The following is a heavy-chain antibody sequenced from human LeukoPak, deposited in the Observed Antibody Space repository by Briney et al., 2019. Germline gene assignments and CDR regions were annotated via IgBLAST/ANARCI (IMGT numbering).Heavy chain of an antibody. CDR1: GFTFSSYS. Sequence: GGSLRLSCAASGFTFSSYSMNWVRQAPGKGLEWVSSISSRSSYISYGDSVRGRFTVSRDNANKSLYLQMKSLRAEDTAVYFCAGSVDGHFVSWGQGTLVTVSS. CDR3: AGSVDGHFVS. CDR2: ISSRSSYI. J-gene: IGHJ4*02. D-gene: IGHD2-15*01. V-gene: IGHV3-21*01.